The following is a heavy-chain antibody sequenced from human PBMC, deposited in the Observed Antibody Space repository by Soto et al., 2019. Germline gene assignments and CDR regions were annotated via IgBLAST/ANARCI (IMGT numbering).Heavy chain of an antibody. V-gene: IGHV1-3*01. CDR2: INAGNGNT. J-gene: IGHJ5*02. Sequence: GASVKVSCTASGYTFTSYAMHWVRQAPGQRLEWMGWINAGNGNTKYSQKFQGRVTITRDTSASTAYMELSSLRSEDTAVYYCARGYSGTTYWFDPWGQGTLVTVSS. CDR1: GYTFTSYA. CDR3: ARGYSGTTYWFDP. D-gene: IGHD1-7*01.